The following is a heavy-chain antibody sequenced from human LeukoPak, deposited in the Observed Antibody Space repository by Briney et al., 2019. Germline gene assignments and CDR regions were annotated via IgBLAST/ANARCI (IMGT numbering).Heavy chain of an antibody. CDR1: GFTFGKYW. CDR2: ISSSGSTI. D-gene: IGHD3-3*01. V-gene: IGHV3-11*01. J-gene: IGHJ4*02. Sequence: GGSLRLSCVASGFTFGKYWMSWVRQAPGKGLEWVSYISSSGSTIYYADSVKGRFTISRDNAKNSLYLQMNSLRAENTAVYYCARDPITIFGVVDYWGQGTLVTVSS. CDR3: ARDPITIFGVVDY.